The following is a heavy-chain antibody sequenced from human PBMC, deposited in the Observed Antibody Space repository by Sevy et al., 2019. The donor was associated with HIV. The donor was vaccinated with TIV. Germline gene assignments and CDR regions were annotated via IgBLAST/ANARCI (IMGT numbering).Heavy chain of an antibody. CDR2: ISYDGSNK. Sequence: GGSLRLSCAASGFTFSSYGMHWVHQAPGKGLEWVAVISYDGSNKYYADSVKGRFTISRDNSKNTLYLQMNSLRAEDTAVYYCAKDRHVEMATISYFDYWGQGTLVTVSS. V-gene: IGHV3-30*18. J-gene: IGHJ4*02. D-gene: IGHD5-12*01. CDR1: GFTFSSYG. CDR3: AKDRHVEMATISYFDY.